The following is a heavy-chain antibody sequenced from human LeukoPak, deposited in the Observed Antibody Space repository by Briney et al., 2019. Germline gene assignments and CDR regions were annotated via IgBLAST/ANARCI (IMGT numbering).Heavy chain of an antibody. J-gene: IGHJ5*02. CDR3: ARAGGGRFDP. Sequence: SETLSVTCTVSGYSFSSGGFLWSWIHQQPGMGLEWIGYIHHSGSAYYNPSLKSRVTISVDTSKNQFSLKLSSVTAADTATYYCARAGGGRFDPWGQGNLVIVSS. V-gene: IGHV4-31*03. D-gene: IGHD3-10*01. CDR2: IHHSGSA. CDR1: GYSFSSGGFL.